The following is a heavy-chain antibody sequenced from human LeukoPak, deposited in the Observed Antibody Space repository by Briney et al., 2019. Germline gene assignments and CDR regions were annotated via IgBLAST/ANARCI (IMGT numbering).Heavy chain of an antibody. V-gene: IGHV3-23*01. J-gene: IGHJ4*02. CDR3: AKGCGGNCRSDDY. CDR1: GFTFSIYG. CDR2: ISGRGDST. Sequence: GGSLRLSCAASGFTFSIYGMSWVRQAPGKGLEWVSTISGRGDSTYYADSVKGRFTISRDNSKHTLYLQMNSLRAEDTAVYYCAKGCGGNCRSDDYWGKGTLVIVSS. D-gene: IGHD2-21*02.